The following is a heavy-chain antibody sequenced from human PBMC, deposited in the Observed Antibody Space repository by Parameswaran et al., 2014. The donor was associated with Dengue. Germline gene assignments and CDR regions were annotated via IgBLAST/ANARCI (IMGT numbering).Heavy chain of an antibody. J-gene: IGHJ3*02. V-gene: IGHV4-39*07. Sequence: ASETLSLTCTVSGGSISSSSYYWGWIRQPPGKGLEWIGSIYYSGSTYYNPSLKSRVTISVDTSKNQFSLKLSSVTAADTAVYYCAREVGTTVNAFDIWGQGTMVTVSS. D-gene: IGHD4-17*01. CDR3: AREVGTTVNAFDI. CDR2: IYYSGST. CDR1: GGSISSSSYY.